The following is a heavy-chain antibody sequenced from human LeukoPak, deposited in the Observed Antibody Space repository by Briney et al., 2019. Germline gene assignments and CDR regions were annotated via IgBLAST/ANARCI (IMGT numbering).Heavy chain of an antibody. J-gene: IGHJ4*02. CDR3: ARVGIYGSGRYLDY. CDR2: ITQDGSEK. D-gene: IGHD6-19*01. CDR1: GFTFSNYW. V-gene: IGHV3-7*01. Sequence: GGSLRLSCAASGFTFSNYWMSWVRQAPGKGLKWVANITQDGSEKYYMDSVKGRFTISRDNAKNSLYLQVNSLRAEDTALYYCARVGIYGSGRYLDYWGQGTLVTVSS.